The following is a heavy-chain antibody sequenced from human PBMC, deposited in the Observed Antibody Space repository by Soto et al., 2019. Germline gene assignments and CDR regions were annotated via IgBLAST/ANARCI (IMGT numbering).Heavy chain of an antibody. CDR3: ARDQAREILASAFDF. CDR1: GFSFTSHW. V-gene: IGHV3-7*01. Sequence: EVQLVESGGGLVQPGESLRLSCAASGFSFTSHWMGWVRQAPGKGLEWVATITRDGSASYYLGSVKGRFTISRDNANDSLFMQMTSLRAEDTAVYYCARDQAREILASAFDFWGQGPKVTVSS. J-gene: IGHJ3*01. D-gene: IGHD5-12*01. CDR2: ITRDGSAS.